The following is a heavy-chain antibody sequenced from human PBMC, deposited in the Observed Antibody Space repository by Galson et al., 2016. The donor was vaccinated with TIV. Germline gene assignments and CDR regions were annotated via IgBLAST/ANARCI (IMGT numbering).Heavy chain of an antibody. CDR2: ISSSGSTI. V-gene: IGHV3-48*01. D-gene: IGHD6-19*01. J-gene: IGHJ6*02. CDR1: GFTFSSYS. CDR3: ARGGWGYGSGWSYGMDV. Sequence: SLRLSCAASGFTFSSYSMNWVRQAPGKGLEWVSYISSSGSTIYYADSVKGRFTISRDNAKNSLYLQMNSLRAEDTAVYYCARGGWGYGSGWSYGMDVWGQGTTVTVSS.